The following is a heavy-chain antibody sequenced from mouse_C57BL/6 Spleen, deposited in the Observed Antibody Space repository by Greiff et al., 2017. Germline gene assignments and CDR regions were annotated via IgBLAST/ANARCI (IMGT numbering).Heavy chain of an antibody. CDR3: ARFDYNYAMDY. Sequence: VQLQQSGAELVKPGASVKMSCTASGYTFTSYWITWVKQRPGQGLEWIGDIYPGSGSTNYNEKFKSKATLTVDTSSSTAYMQLSSLTSEDSAVYYCARFDYNYAMDYWGQGTSVTVSS. J-gene: IGHJ4*01. CDR1: GYTFTSYW. D-gene: IGHD2-4*01. CDR2: IYPGSGST. V-gene: IGHV1-55*01.